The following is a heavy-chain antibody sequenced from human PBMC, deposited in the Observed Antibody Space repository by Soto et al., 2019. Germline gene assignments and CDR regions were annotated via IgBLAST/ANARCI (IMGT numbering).Heavy chain of an antibody. CDR3: AREFVRVARPTGGWFDP. V-gene: IGHV6-1*01. CDR1: GDSVSGNSVA. J-gene: IGHJ5*02. D-gene: IGHD2-8*02. Sequence: SQTLSLTCAISGDSVSGNSVAWNWIRQSPSRGLEWLGRTYYRSTWSNDYAVSVKSRITIMPDTSKNQFSLHLTSVTPEDTAVYYCAREFVRVARPTGGWFDPWGQGILVTVSS. CDR2: TYYRSTWSN.